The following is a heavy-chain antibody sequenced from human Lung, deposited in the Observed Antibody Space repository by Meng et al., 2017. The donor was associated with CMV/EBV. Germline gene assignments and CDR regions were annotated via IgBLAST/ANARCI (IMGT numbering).Heavy chain of an antibody. J-gene: IGHJ4*02. CDR2: IYYSGST. CDR3: ARINIASRRTIDD. V-gene: IGHV4-39*07. CDR1: DDSISSRSYY. D-gene: IGHD6-6*01. Sequence: SETXSLXCTVSDDSISSRSYYWGWIRQHPGKGLEWIGSIYYSGSTYYNPSLKSRVTISVDTSKNQFSLKLSYVTAADTAVYYCARINIASRRTIDDWGQGTLVTVSS.